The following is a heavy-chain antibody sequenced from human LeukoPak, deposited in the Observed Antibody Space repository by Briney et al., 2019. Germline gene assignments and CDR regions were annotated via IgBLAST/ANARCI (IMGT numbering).Heavy chain of an antibody. Sequence: PGGSLRLSCAASGFTFSTYWMSWVRQAPGKGLEWVANINQDGNGKHYLDSVKGRFTISRDNSKNTLYLQMNSLRAEDTAVYYCAKGSWDSGRVIFDYWGQGTLVTVSS. CDR2: INQDGNGK. D-gene: IGHD3-10*01. J-gene: IGHJ4*02. CDR3: AKGSWDSGRVIFDY. CDR1: GFTFSTYW. V-gene: IGHV3-7*03.